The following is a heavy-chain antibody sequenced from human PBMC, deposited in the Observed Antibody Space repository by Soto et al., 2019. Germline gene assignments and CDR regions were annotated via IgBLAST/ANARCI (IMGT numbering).Heavy chain of an antibody. Sequence: EVQLVESGGGLVKPGGSLRLSCAASGFSFSDYSMNWVRQAPGKRLEWVSSIDSSSVYIYYADSLKGRFTISRDNAKNSLYLQMNRLRAEDTAVYYCVRESISGTGWFDPWGQGTLVTVSS. J-gene: IGHJ5*02. V-gene: IGHV3-21*02. CDR3: VRESISGTGWFDP. D-gene: IGHD1-20*01. CDR2: IDSSSVYI. CDR1: GFSFSDYS.